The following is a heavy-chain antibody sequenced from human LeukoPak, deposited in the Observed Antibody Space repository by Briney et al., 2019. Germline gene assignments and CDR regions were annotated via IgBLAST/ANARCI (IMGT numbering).Heavy chain of an antibody. D-gene: IGHD5-12*01. J-gene: IGHJ6*03. Sequence: PGRSLRLSCSASGFTFSSYAMHWVRPAPGKGLEWVAVISYDGSNKYYADSVKGRFTISRDNSKNTLYLQMNSLRAEDTAVYYCARGRYSGYDWVEGQEWLVLGSYYYHMDVRGKGSTVTVSS. CDR3: ARGRYSGYDWVEGQEWLVLGSYYYHMDV. CDR1: GFTFSSYA. CDR2: ISYDGSNK. V-gene: IGHV3-30*04.